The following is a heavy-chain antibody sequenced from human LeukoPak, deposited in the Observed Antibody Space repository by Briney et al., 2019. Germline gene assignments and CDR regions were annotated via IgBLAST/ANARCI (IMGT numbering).Heavy chain of an antibody. V-gene: IGHV4-39*07. CDR1: GGSISSSSYY. CDR2: IYYSGST. CDR3: AREDSSSWIY. Sequence: SETLSLTCTVSGGSISSSSYYWGWIRQPPGKGLEWIGSIYYSGSTYYNPSLKSRVTISVDTSKNQFSLKLSSVTAADTAVYYCAREDSSSWIYWGQGTLVTVSS. D-gene: IGHD6-13*01. J-gene: IGHJ4*02.